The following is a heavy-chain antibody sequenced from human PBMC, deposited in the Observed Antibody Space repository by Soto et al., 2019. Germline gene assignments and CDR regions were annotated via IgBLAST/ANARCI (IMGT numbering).Heavy chain of an antibody. Sequence: QVQVVQSGAEVKKPGASVKVSCKASGYTFTNYAMQWVRQAPGQRPEWMGWINAGNGNTKYSPKFQGRVTITRDTSASTAYTELSSLRSEDTAVYYCARDLGGWTDSWGQGTLVTVSS. D-gene: IGHD6-19*01. CDR2: INAGNGNT. J-gene: IGHJ4*02. V-gene: IGHV1-3*01. CDR3: ARDLGGWTDS. CDR1: GYTFTNYA.